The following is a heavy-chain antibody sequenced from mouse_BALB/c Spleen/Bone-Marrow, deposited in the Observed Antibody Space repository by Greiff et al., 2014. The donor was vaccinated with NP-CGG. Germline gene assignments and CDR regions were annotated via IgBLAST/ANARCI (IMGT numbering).Heavy chain of an antibody. CDR2: IDPENGDT. V-gene: IGHV14-4*02. Sequence: EVKLQESGAGLVRSGASVKLSCTASGFNIKDYYMHWVKQRPEQGLEWIGWIDPENGDTEYAPKFQGKATMTADTSSNTAYLQLSSLTSEDTAVYYCNRYDWYFDVWGAGTTVTVSS. CDR3: NRYDWYFDV. D-gene: IGHD2-14*01. CDR1: GFNIKDYY. J-gene: IGHJ1*01.